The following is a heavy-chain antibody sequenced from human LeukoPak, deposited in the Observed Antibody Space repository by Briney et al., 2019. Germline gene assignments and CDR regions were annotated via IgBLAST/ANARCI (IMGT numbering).Heavy chain of an antibody. CDR2: IYYSGST. CDR3: ARDHRGSYKKDY. J-gene: IGHJ4*02. CDR1: GGSISSSSYY. D-gene: IGHD1-26*01. V-gene: IGHV4-39*07. Sequence: SETLSLTCTVSGGSISSSSYYWGWIRQPPGKGLEWIGSIYYSGSTYYNPSLKSRVTISVDTSKNQFSLKLSSVTAADTAVYYCARDHRGSYKKDYWGQGTLVTVSS.